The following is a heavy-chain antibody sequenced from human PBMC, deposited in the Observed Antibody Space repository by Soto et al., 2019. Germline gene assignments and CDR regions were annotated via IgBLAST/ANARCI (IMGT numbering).Heavy chain of an antibody. Sequence: XGTLALTCTVSGGSIKNYYWSWIRQPAGKGLEWIGRIYTTGSTNYNPSLKGRVTMSIDTSENQFSLRLNSVTAADTAVYYCARDNYYDSNNWFDPWGQGTLVTVSS. CDR2: IYTTGST. V-gene: IGHV4-4*07. J-gene: IGHJ5*02. D-gene: IGHD3-22*01. CDR1: GGSIKNYY. CDR3: ARDNYYDSNNWFDP.